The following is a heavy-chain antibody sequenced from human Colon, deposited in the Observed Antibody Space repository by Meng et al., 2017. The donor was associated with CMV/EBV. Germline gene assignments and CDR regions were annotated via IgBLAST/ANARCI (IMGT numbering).Heavy chain of an antibody. CDR1: GGSISSSSDY. CDR2: IYYSGTT. Sequence: SATLSLTCTVSGGSISSSSDYWGWIRRPPGKGLEWIGTIYYSGTTYYNPSLTSRVTISVDTSKNQFSLRLSSVTAADTAVYYCARQPLFTGAYGRGYFLHWGQGALVTVSS. CDR3: ARQPLFTGAYGRGYFLH. J-gene: IGHJ1*01. V-gene: IGHV4-39*01. D-gene: IGHD2-21*01.